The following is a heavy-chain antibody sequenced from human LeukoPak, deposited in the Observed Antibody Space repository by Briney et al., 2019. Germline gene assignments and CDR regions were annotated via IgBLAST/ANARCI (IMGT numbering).Heavy chain of an antibody. D-gene: IGHD3-16*01. CDR1: GFTFSSYG. CDR2: ISYDGSNK. J-gene: IGHJ3*02. V-gene: IGHV3-30*03. Sequence: GGTLRLSCAASGFTFSSYGMHWVRQAPGKGLEWVAVISYDGSNKYYADSVKGRFTISRDNSKNTLYLQMNSLRAEDTAVYYCAGEGGAFDIWGQGTMVTVSS. CDR3: AGEGGAFDI.